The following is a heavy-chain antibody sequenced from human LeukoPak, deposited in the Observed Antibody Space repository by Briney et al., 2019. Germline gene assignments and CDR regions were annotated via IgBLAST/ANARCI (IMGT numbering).Heavy chain of an antibody. J-gene: IGHJ4*02. D-gene: IGHD6-19*01. Sequence: AASVKVSCKASGYTFTKYYIHWVRQAPGQGLEWMGMINPSDGATTYAQRFQGRVIMTRDMSTTTVYMDLRSLRSEDTAVYYCARGSRGLAVAGLDYWGQGTLVTVSS. CDR2: INPSDGAT. CDR3: ARGSRGLAVAGLDY. CDR1: GYTFTKYY. V-gene: IGHV1-46*01.